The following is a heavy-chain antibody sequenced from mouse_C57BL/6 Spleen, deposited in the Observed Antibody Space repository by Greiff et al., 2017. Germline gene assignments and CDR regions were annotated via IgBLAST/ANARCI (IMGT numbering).Heavy chain of an antibody. CDR1: GYAFSSYW. Sequence: QVQLQQSGAELVQPGASVKISCKASGYAFSSYWMNWVKQRPGKGLEWIGQIYPGDGDTNSNGKFKGKATLTADKSSSTAYMQLSSLTSEDSAVYFCARAPVGGHWYCDVWGTGTTVTVSS. CDR3: ARAPVGGHWYCDV. CDR2: IYPGDGDT. J-gene: IGHJ1*03. V-gene: IGHV1-80*01. D-gene: IGHD3-3*01.